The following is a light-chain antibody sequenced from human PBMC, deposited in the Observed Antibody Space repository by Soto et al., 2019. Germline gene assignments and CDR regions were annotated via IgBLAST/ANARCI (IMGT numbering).Light chain of an antibody. Sequence: QSALTQPASVSGPPGQSITISCTGTSSDVGGYNYVSWYQQHPGRAPKLVIYDVSIRPSGVSNRFSGSKSGNTASLTISGLQAEDEADYYCSSYTSSSTDVFGTGTKVTVL. CDR2: DVS. CDR1: SSDVGGYNY. J-gene: IGLJ1*01. CDR3: SSYTSSSTDV. V-gene: IGLV2-14*01.